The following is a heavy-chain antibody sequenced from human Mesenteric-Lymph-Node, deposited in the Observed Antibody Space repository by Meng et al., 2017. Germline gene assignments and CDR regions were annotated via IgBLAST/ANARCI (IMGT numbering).Heavy chain of an antibody. Sequence: SLKTPRAAPGFTFSSYEMNWVRQAPGKGLEWVSYISRSGSTIYYADPVKGRFTISRDNAKNSLYLQMNSLRAEDTAVYYCARDQYSNYGGYYYGMDVWGQGTTVTVSS. J-gene: IGHJ6*02. CDR3: ARDQYSNYGGYYYGMDV. D-gene: IGHD4-11*01. CDR1: GFTFSSYE. CDR2: ISRSGSTI. V-gene: IGHV3-48*03.